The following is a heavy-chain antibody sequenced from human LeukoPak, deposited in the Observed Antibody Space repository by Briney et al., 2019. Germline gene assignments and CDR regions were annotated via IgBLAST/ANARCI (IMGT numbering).Heavy chain of an antibody. CDR3: AKDYYDSSGYYYFGALDI. CDR1: GFTFSSYA. D-gene: IGHD3-22*01. V-gene: IGHV3-23*01. Sequence: AGGSLRLSCAASGFTFSSYAMSWVRQAPGKGLEWVSAISGSGGSTYYADSVKGRFTISRDNSKNTLYLQMNSLRAEDTAVYYCAKDYYDSSGYYYFGALDIWGQGTMVTVSS. CDR2: ISGSGGST. J-gene: IGHJ3*02.